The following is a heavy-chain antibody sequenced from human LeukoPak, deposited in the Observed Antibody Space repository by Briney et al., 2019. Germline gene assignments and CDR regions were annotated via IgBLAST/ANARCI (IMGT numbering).Heavy chain of an antibody. CDR1: GGTFSSYA. Sequence: SVKVSCKASGGTFSSYAISWVRQAPGQGLEWMGRIIPILGIANYAQKFQGRVTITADKSTSTAYMELSSLRSEDTAVYYCARGTSMIPVGGWFDPWGQGTLVTVSP. CDR3: ARGTSMIPVGGWFDP. CDR2: IIPILGIA. D-gene: IGHD6-19*01. V-gene: IGHV1-69*04. J-gene: IGHJ5*02.